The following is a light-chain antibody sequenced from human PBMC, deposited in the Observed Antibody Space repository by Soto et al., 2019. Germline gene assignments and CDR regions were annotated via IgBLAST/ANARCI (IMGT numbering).Light chain of an antibody. Sequence: VVLTQSPATLSLSPGEPATLSCRASRDVYINALAWYQQKPGRTPTLLIYGASTRATGIPDRFSATGSGTEFSLTISSVEPEAFAVYYCQQYGASPFTFGPGTRV. V-gene: IGKV3-20*01. CDR2: GAS. CDR1: RDVYINA. J-gene: IGKJ3*01. CDR3: QQYGASPFT.